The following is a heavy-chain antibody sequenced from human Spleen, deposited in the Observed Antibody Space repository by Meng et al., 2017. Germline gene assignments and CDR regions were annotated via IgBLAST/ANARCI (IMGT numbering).Heavy chain of an antibody. CDR3: AREADYYDSSGYYFEGPPGYFQH. CDR2: ISAYNGNT. CDR1: GYTFTSNG. J-gene: IGHJ1*01. V-gene: IGHV1-18*01. D-gene: IGHD3-22*01. Sequence: ASVMVSCKASGYTFTSNGISWVRQAPGQGLEWMGWISAYNGNTNYAQKLQGRVTMTTDTSTSTAYMELRSLRSDDTAVYYCAREADYYDSSGYYFEGPPGYFQHWGQGTLVTVSS.